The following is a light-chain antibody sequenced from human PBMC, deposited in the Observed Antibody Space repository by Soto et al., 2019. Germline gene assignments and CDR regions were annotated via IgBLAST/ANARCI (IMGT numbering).Light chain of an antibody. V-gene: IGKV3D-15*01. J-gene: IGKJ1*01. CDR1: QSVSSY. CDR3: QQYNNWPRT. CDR2: GAS. Sequence: ILLTQYPATLSVSPGERATLSCGASQSVSSYLAWYQQKPGKAPRLLIYGASARATGIPAKLSGSGFGTELTITISSMKSEDFEVYYCQQYNNWPRTFGHGTKVDI.